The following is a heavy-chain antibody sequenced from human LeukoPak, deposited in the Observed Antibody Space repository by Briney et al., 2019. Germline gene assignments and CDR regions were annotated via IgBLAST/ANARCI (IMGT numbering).Heavy chain of an antibody. V-gene: IGHV3-21*01. CDR1: GFTFSSYS. D-gene: IGHD3-22*01. CDR3: ARDRPYDSSGWNPYYFDY. Sequence: GGSLRLSCAASGFTFSSYSMNWVRQAPGKGLEWVSSISSSSSYIYYADSVKGRFTISRDNAKNSLYLQMNSLRAEDTAVYYCARDRPYDSSGWNPYYFDYWGQGTLVTVSS. CDR2: ISSSSSYI. J-gene: IGHJ4*02.